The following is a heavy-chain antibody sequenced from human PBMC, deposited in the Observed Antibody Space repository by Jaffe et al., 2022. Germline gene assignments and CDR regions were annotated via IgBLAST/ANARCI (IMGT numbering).Heavy chain of an antibody. V-gene: IGHV4-39*01. D-gene: IGHD1-20*01. J-gene: IGHJ1*01. Sequence: QLQLQESGPGLVKPSETLSLTCTVSGGSISSSSYYWGWIRQPPGKGLEWIGSIYYSGSTYYNPSLKSRVTISVDTSKNQFSLKLSSVTAADTAVYYCARHLLTLGNFQHWGQGTLVTVSS. CDR2: IYYSGST. CDR1: GGSISSSSYY. CDR3: ARHLLTLGNFQH.